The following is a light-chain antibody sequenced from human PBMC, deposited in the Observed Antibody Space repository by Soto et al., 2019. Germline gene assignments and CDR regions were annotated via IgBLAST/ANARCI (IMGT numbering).Light chain of an antibody. V-gene: IGKV3-20*01. J-gene: IGKJ3*01. CDR2: VAS. Sequence: EIALTQSPGTLSLSPGERATLSCRASQSVSSSYLAWYQQKPGQAPRLLIYVASSRATGIPDRFSGRWSGTDFTLTISRLEPEDFAVYYCKQYGSSPRFTFGPGTKLDIK. CDR1: QSVSSSY. CDR3: KQYGSSPRFT.